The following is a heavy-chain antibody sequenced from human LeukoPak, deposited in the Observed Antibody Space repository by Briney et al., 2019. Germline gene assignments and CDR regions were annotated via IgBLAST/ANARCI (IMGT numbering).Heavy chain of an antibody. CDR3: ARGVRYYDSSGYPNFDY. J-gene: IGHJ4*02. CDR1: GYTFTSYD. CDR2: MNPNSGNT. D-gene: IGHD3-22*01. Sequence: ASVKVSCKASGYTFTSYDINWVRQATGQGLEWMGWMNPNSGNTGYAQKFQGRVTMTRNTSISTAYMELSSLRSEDTAVYYCARGVRYYDSSGYPNFDYWGQGTLVTVSS. V-gene: IGHV1-8*01.